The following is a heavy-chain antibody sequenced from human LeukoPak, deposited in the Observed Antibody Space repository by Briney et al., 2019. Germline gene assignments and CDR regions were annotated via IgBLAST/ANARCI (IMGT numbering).Heavy chain of an antibody. Sequence: GGSLRLSCAASGFTFSSYEMNWVRQAPGKGLEGVSYISSSGSTIYYADSVKGRFTISRDNSKNTLYLQMNSLRAEDTAVYYCARDGYSGYAWRAKYFDYWGQGTLVTVSS. J-gene: IGHJ4*02. CDR1: GFTFSSYE. D-gene: IGHD5-12*01. CDR2: ISSSGSTI. CDR3: ARDGYSGYAWRAKYFDY. V-gene: IGHV3-48*03.